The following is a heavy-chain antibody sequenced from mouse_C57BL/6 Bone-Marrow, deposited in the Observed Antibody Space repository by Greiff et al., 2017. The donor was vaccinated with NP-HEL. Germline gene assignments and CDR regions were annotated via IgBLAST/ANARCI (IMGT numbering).Heavy chain of an antibody. CDR2: IRLKSDNYAT. CDR3: TGLFITSVAY. V-gene: IGHV6-3*01. Sequence: EVKLQESGGGLVQPGGSMKLSCVASGFTFSNYCMNWVRQSPEKGLEWVAQIRLKSDNYATHYAESVKGRFTISRDNSKSIVYLQMNNLRAEDTGIYYCTGLFITSVAYWGQGTLVTVSA. J-gene: IGHJ3*01. D-gene: IGHD1-1*01. CDR1: GFTFSNYC.